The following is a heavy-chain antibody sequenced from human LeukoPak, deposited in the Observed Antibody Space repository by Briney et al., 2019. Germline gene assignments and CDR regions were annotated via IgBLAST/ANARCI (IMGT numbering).Heavy chain of an antibody. CDR1: GVSISSGVYS. Sequence: PSQTLSLTCAVSGVSISSGVYSSSSIRHPPRKGLEWILYIYHSVSTYYNPCLKSRVTISVDRSKNQFSLKLSSVTAADTAVYYCARALHYYGSGSYYLGAFDIWGQGTMVTVSS. CDR3: ARALHYYGSGSYYLGAFDI. J-gene: IGHJ3*02. D-gene: IGHD3-10*01. CDR2: IYHSVST. V-gene: IGHV4-30-2*01.